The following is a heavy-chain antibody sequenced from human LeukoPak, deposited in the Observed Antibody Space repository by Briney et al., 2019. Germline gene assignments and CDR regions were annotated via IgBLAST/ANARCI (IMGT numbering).Heavy chain of an antibody. Sequence: SVKVSCKASGGTLSSYAMSWVRQAPGQGLVWMGSIIPIRGIANNAQKFQGRVTITADKSPSTPYIELSSLRSEDTPVYYCARDFGLVQWGQGTLVSVCS. D-gene: IGHD3-3*01. CDR3: ARDFGLVQ. J-gene: IGHJ4*02. CDR1: GGTLSSYA. V-gene: IGHV1-69*04. CDR2: IIPIRGIA.